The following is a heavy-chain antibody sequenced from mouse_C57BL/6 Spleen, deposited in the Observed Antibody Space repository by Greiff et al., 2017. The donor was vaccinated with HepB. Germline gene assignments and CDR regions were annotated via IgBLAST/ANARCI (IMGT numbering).Heavy chain of an antibody. V-gene: IGHV1-4*01. CDR1: GYTFTSYT. D-gene: IGHD1-1*01. Sequence: QVQLKQSGAELARPGASVKMSCKASGYTFTSYTMHWVKQRPGQGLEWIGYINPSSGYTKYNQKFKDKATLTADKSSSTAYMQLSSLTSEDSAVYYCARDGSTYFDYWGQGTTLTVSS. CDR2: INPSSGYT. CDR3: ARDGSTYFDY. J-gene: IGHJ2*01.